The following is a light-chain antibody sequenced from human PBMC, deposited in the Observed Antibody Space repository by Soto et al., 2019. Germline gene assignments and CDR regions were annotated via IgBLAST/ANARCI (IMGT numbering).Light chain of an antibody. CDR3: QQYSTSLT. J-gene: IGKJ4*02. CDR1: QSVGST. CDR2: GAF. V-gene: IGKV3-15*01. Sequence: EILMTQSPATLSVSPGERVILSCRASQSVGSTLAWYQQKPGQAPRLLIRGAFTRATGVPARFSGSGSGTEFTLTISSLESEDFAVYYCQQYSTSLTFGGGTTLEIK.